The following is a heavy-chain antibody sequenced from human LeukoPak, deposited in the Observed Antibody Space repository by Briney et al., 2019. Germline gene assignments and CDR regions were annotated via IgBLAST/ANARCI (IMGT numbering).Heavy chain of an antibody. J-gene: IGHJ4*02. Sequence: SETLSLTCTVSGGSISSYYWSWIRQPPGKGLEWIGYIYYSGSTNYNPSLKSRVTISVDTSKNQFSLKLSSVTAADTAVYYCARRGVEAAAGTQFGYWGQGTLVTVSS. CDR2: IYYSGST. V-gene: IGHV4-59*12. D-gene: IGHD6-13*01. CDR3: ARRGVEAAAGTQFGY. CDR1: GGSISSYY.